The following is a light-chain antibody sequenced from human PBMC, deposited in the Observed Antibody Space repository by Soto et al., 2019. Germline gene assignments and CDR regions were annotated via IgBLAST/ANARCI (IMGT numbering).Light chain of an antibody. V-gene: IGKV1-5*01. CDR1: QSISSW. J-gene: IGKJ1*01. Sequence: DIQMTQSPSTLSASVGDRVTITCRASQSISSWLAWYQQKPGKAPKLLIYDASSLESGVPSRFSGSGSGTEXTXTXSSXXXXDFATYYCQQYNSYSWTFGQGTKVEIK. CDR2: DAS. CDR3: QQYNSYSWT.